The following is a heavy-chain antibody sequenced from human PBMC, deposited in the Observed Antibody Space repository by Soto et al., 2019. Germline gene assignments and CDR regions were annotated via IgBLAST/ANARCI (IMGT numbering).Heavy chain of an antibody. D-gene: IGHD2-21*01. Sequence: EVQLVESGGRLVQPGGSLRLSCAASGFMFSAYGMSWVRQDPGKGLEWVATISGGGSDKFYVDSVKGRFTISRDDSKKTLYLQMNSLRDEDTAVYYCVREDWHRFDSWGHGPLVTVSS. CDR1: GFMFSAYG. J-gene: IGHJ4*01. V-gene: IGHV3-7*01. CDR2: ISGGGSDK. CDR3: VREDWHRFDS.